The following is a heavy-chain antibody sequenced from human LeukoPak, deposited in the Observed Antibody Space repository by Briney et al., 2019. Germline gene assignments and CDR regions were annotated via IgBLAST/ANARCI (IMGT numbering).Heavy chain of an antibody. V-gene: IGHV3-7*01. D-gene: IGHD1-26*01. CDR1: GFTFSSDW. J-gene: IGHJ4*02. CDR2: INPDGSEK. CDR3: ARDQGSGKLDY. Sequence: GGSLRLSCAVSGFTFSSDWMIWVRQAPGKGLEWVANINPDGSEKNYVDSVRGRFTISRDNAKNSLDLQMNSLRVEDTAAYYCARDQGSGKLDYWGQGTLVTVSS.